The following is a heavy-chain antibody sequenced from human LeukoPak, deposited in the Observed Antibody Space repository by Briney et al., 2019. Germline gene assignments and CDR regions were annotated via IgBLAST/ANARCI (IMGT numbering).Heavy chain of an antibody. V-gene: IGHV3-30*02. CDR2: IRYDGTNK. J-gene: IGHJ4*02. CDR3: AKTLGTSGYFDY. D-gene: IGHD7-27*01. Sequence: QPGGSLRLSCTASGFRFSGSGMHWVRQAPGKGLDWVAFIRYDGTNKYYADSVKGRFTISRDNSRNTLYVQMNSVRAEDSAVYYCAKTLGTSGYFDYWGQGTLVTVSS. CDR1: GFRFSGSG.